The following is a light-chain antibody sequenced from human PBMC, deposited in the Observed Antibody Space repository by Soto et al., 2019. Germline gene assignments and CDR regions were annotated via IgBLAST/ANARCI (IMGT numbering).Light chain of an antibody. CDR2: DAS. J-gene: IGKJ3*01. CDR1: HDITNY. Sequence: DIQMTQSPASLSASVGDRVTITCQASHDITNYLNWYQQKPGKAPKLLIYDASSLETGVPSRFSGSGSGTDFTFTISSLQPEDIAVYYCQKYDNVPFTFGPGT. V-gene: IGKV1-33*01. CDR3: QKYDNVPFT.